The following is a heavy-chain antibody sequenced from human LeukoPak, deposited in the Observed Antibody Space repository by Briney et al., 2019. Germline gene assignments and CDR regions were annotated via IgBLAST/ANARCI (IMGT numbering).Heavy chain of an antibody. CDR3: AKAPGWEYDY. CDR2: IYYTGST. D-gene: IGHD1-26*01. V-gene: IGHV4-59*01. Sequence: SETLSLTCTVSGGSISSYYWSWIRQPPGKGLEWIGYIYYTGSTNYNPSLKSRVTISVDTSKNQFSLKLSSVTAADTAVYYCAKAPGWEYDYWGQGTLVTVSS. J-gene: IGHJ4*02. CDR1: GGSISSYY.